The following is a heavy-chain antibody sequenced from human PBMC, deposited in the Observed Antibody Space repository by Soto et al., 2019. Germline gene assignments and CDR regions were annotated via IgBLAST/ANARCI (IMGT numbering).Heavy chain of an antibody. J-gene: IGHJ4*02. Sequence: SETLSLTCTVSGGSISSGDYYWSWIRQPPGKGLEWIGYIYYSGSTYYNPSLKSRVTISVDTSKNQFSLKLSSATAADTAVYYCARGGDVWGSYRSRGYFDYWGQGTLVTVSS. CDR2: IYYSGST. V-gene: IGHV4-30-4*01. D-gene: IGHD3-16*02. CDR3: ARGGDVWGSYRSRGYFDY. CDR1: GGSISSGDYY.